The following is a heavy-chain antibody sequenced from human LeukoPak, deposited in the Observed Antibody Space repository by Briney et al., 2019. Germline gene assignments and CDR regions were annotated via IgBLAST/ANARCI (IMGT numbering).Heavy chain of an antibody. D-gene: IGHD3-22*01. CDR3: AKVGLAGTSGYGAFDF. J-gene: IGHJ3*01. V-gene: IGHV3-21*01. CDR1: GFIFSSYT. CDR2: IDSSSSYI. Sequence: GGSLRLSCAASGFIFSSYTMNWVRQAPGKWLEWFSSIDSSSSYIYYADPVKGRFTVSRDNAKNLLYLQMNSLRAEDTAVYYCAKVGLAGTSGYGAFDFWGQGTMVTVSS.